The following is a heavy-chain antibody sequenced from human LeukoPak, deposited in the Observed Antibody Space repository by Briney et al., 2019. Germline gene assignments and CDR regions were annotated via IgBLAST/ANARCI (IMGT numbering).Heavy chain of an antibody. D-gene: IGHD2-15*01. J-gene: IGHJ4*02. CDR1: GFSFSSHS. CDR3: ARAKSGGDY. Sequence: GGSLRLSCAASGFSFSSHSMNWVRQAPGKGLEWLSYISSSTSTKYYADSVKGRFTISRDNAKNSLYLEMNSLRAEDTAVYYCARAKSGGDYWGQGTLVTVSS. CDR2: ISSSTSTK. V-gene: IGHV3-48*01.